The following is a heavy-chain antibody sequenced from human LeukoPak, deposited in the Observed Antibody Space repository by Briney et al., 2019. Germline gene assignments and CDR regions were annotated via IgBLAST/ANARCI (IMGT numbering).Heavy chain of an antibody. Sequence: PGGSLILSCAASGFTFSSYVMSWVRQAPGKGLEWVSTISDSGGSTYYTDSVKGRFTISRDNSKNTLYLQMNSLRAEDTAVYYCAKDRYCSGSSCALYYFDSWGQGTLVTVSS. CDR1: GFTFSSYV. D-gene: IGHD2-15*01. V-gene: IGHV3-23*01. J-gene: IGHJ4*02. CDR2: ISDSGGST. CDR3: AKDRYCSGSSCALYYFDS.